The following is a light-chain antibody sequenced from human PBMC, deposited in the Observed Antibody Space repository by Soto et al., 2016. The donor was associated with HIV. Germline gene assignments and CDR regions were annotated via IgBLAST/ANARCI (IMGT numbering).Light chain of an antibody. Sequence: SCVLTQPPSVSVAPGKTATLTCGGKNIGTKGVHWYQQKPGQAPVLVVYDNNDRPSGIPERFSGSNSGDTATLTISRVDAGDEADYYCQVWDTISDHQVFGGGTKLTVL. V-gene: IGLV3-21*03. CDR1: NIGTKG. CDR2: DNN. J-gene: IGLJ3*02. CDR3: QVWDTISDHQV.